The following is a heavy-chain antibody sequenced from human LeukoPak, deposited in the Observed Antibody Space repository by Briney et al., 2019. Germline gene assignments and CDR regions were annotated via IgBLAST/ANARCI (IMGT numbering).Heavy chain of an antibody. CDR3: AKAGYGVSSWYPFGY. Sequence: GGSLRLSCAASGFTFSSYAMSWVRQAPGKGLEWVSAISGSGSSTYYADSVKGRFTISRDNSKNTLYLQMNSLRAEDTAVYYCAKAGYGVSSWYPFGYWGQGTLVTVSS. V-gene: IGHV3-23*01. CDR1: GFTFSSYA. D-gene: IGHD6-13*01. CDR2: ISGSGSST. J-gene: IGHJ4*02.